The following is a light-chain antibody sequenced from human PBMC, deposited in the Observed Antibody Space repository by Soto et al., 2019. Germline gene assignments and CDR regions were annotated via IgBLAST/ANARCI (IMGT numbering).Light chain of an antibody. Sequence: QSALTQPRSVSGSPGQSVTISCTGTSSDVGGYNYVSWYQRHPGKAPKLMIYDVSKRPSGVPDRFSGSKSGNTASLTISGLQAEDEADYYCCSYAGSRYVFGTGTKVTVL. J-gene: IGLJ1*01. CDR2: DVS. CDR1: SSDVGGYNY. CDR3: CSYAGSRYV. V-gene: IGLV2-11*01.